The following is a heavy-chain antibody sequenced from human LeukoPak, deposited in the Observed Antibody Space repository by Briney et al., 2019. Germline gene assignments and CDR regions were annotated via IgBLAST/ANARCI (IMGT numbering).Heavy chain of an antibody. CDR3: VVVVEPPDSDGFDV. CDR2: INADGSTT. J-gene: IGHJ3*01. V-gene: IGHV3-74*01. Sequence: GGSLRLSCAASGFTFSSYSMNWVRQAPGKGLEWVSLINADGSTTTYADSVKGRFTISRDNARNTVSLQMNSLAIEDTAVYYCVVVVEPPDSDGFDVWGQGTMITVSS. D-gene: IGHD1-14*01. CDR1: GFTFSSYS.